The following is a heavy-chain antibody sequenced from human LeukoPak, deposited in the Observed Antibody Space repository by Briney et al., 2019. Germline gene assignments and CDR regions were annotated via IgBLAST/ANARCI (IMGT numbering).Heavy chain of an antibody. CDR2: INHSGST. CDR3: ARGGLRSGWRTRDNWFDP. J-gene: IGHJ5*02. D-gene: IGHD6-19*01. CDR1: GGSFSGYY. Sequence: PSETLSLTCAGYGGSFSGYYWSWLRQPPGKGLEWIGEINHSGSTNYNPSLKSRATISVDTSKNQFSLKLSSVTAADTAVYYCARGGLRSGWRTRDNWFDPWGQGTLVTVSS. V-gene: IGHV4-34*01.